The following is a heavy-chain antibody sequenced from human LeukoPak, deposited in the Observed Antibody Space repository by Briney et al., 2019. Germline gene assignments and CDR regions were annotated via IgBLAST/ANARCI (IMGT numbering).Heavy chain of an antibody. J-gene: IGHJ5*02. CDR1: GFTFSSYG. CDR2: ISYDGSNK. CDR3: VRGKGWLDP. V-gene: IGHV3-30*03. Sequence: PGRSLRLSCAASGFTFSSYGMHWARQAPGKGLEWVAVISYDGSNKYYADSVKGRFTISRDNSKNTLYLQMNSLRAEDTAVYYCVRGKGWLDPWGQGILVTVSS.